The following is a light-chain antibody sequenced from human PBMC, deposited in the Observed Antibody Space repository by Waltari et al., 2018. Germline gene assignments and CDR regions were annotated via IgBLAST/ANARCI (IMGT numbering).Light chain of an antibody. CDR1: QNVGKY. J-gene: IGKJ1*01. CDR3: QKYVTLPAT. Sequence: EFLLTQSPGTVSVSPGEGVTLSCRASQNVGKYLAWYQQRPGQPPRHLIYHASNRAIGIPDRFSGSGSGTDCSLTISRLEPEDFAVYYCQKYVTLPATFGQGTKVEIK. CDR2: HAS. V-gene: IGKV3-20*01.